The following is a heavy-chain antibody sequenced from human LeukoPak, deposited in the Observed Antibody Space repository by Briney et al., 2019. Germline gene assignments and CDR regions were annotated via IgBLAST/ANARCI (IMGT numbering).Heavy chain of an antibody. CDR1: GFTVSSNY. J-gene: IGHJ4*02. V-gene: IGHV3-53*01. D-gene: IGHD1-14*01. Sequence: GGSLRLSCSASGFTVSSNYMSWVRQAPGKGLEWVSVIYSGGSTYYADSVKGRFTISRDNAKNSLYLQMNSLRAEDTAVYYCARIHPGMSCPNWGKGTLVTVSS. CDR3: ARIHPGMSCPN. CDR2: IYSGGST.